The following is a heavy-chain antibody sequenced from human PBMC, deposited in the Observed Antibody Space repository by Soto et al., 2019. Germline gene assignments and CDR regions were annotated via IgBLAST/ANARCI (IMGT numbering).Heavy chain of an antibody. CDR3: ARWGSGWYYFDY. J-gene: IGHJ4*02. CDR1: GGSFSGYY. Sequence: QVQLQQWGAGLLKPSETLSLTCAVYGGSFSGYYWSWIRQPPGKGLEWIGEINHSGSTNYNPSLKRRVTISVDTSTNQFSLKLSSVTAADTAVYYCARWGSGWYYFDYWGQGTLVTVSS. D-gene: IGHD6-19*01. CDR2: INHSGST. V-gene: IGHV4-34*01.